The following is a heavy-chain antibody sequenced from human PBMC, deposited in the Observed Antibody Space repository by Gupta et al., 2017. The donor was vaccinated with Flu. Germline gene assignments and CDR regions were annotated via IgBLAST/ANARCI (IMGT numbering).Heavy chain of an antibody. V-gene: IGHV1-69*06. Sequence: VKMVQSGEVVQKHGAAVKVTCEASGGSRSTDSVTPFRQDHREWLHRLGGKAPGQELYGMGRIHALCGPTNYAKKFQGRVTFPADKSTSTASMELSILSSAGTAVYYCASKIYGVLLVPFDIWGQGTLVSVSS. CDR2: IHALCGPT. CDR1: GGSRSTDS. D-gene: IGHD3-3*01. CDR3: ASKIYGVLLVPFDI. J-gene: IGHJ4*02.